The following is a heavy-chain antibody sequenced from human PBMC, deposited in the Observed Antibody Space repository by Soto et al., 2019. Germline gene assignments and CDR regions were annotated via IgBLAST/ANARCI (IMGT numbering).Heavy chain of an antibody. D-gene: IGHD6-13*01. CDR1: GGAISSSKW. J-gene: IGHJ4*02. CDR3: PGASATIVAAAPCDY. V-gene: IGHV4-4*02. CDR2: IYQSGST. Sequence: QVQLQESPPGLVKPSGTLVLTCAVSGGAISSSKWWRWIRQPPRKRLEWIGEIYQSGSTNYNPSLDSRVRMSVDQPTTQFSLKLPSWIAADTAVYYCPGASATIVAAAPCDYWAQGNMVTVPS.